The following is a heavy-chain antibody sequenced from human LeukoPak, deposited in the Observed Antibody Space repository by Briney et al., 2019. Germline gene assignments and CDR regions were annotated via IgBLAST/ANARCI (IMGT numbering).Heavy chain of an antibody. CDR3: AREWLISPPEITVLFDF. J-gene: IGHJ4*02. CDR2: ITEDGSET. V-gene: IGHV3-7*01. D-gene: IGHD3-16*01. Sequence: PARSLRLSCAASGFLFSQYGMSWVRQAPGKGLEWVANITEDGSETYYADSVKGRFLISRDNAQNSLYLEMNFVTPEDTAVYYCAREWLISPPEITVLFDFWGQGTRVTVSS. CDR1: GFLFSQYG.